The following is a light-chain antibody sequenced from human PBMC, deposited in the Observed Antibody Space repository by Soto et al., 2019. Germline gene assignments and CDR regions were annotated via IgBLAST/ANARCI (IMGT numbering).Light chain of an antibody. Sequence: IVMTQSPATLSVSPGDRATLSCRASQSVSSNLAWYQQIPGQAPRLLIFGASRRATGVPDRFRGSGSGTEFTLTISSLEPEDSAVYYCQQRRNWPSFGQGTRLEIK. CDR3: QQRRNWPS. V-gene: IGKV3-15*01. CDR1: QSVSSN. J-gene: IGKJ5*01. CDR2: GAS.